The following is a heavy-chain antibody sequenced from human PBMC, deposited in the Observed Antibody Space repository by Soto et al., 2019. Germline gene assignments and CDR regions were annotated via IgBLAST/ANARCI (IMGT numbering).Heavy chain of an antibody. CDR3: ARSRPVLLWFGESNNWFDP. CDR1: GGSISSGGYY. J-gene: IGHJ5*02. D-gene: IGHD3-10*01. V-gene: IGHV4-31*03. Sequence: SSETLSLTCTVSGGSISSGGYYWSWIRQHPGKGLEWIGYIYYSGSAYYNPSLKSRVTISVDTSKNQFSLKLSSVTAADTTVYYCARSRPVLLWFGESNNWFDPWGQGTLVTVSS. CDR2: IYYSGSA.